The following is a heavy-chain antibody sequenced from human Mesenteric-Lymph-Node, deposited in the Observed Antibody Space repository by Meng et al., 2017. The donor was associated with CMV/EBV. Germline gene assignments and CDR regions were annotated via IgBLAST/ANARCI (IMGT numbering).Heavy chain of an antibody. D-gene: IGHD1-26*01. CDR2: INPNSGGT. J-gene: IGHJ6*02. Sequence: ASVKVSCKASGYTFTGYYMHWVRQAPGQGLEWMGWINPNSGGTNYAQKFQGRVTMTRDTSISTAYMELSRLRSDDTAVYYCARDTPVGVGATFYYYYGMDVWGQGTTVTVSS. CDR3: ARDTPVGVGATFYYYYGMDV. V-gene: IGHV1-2*02. CDR1: GYTFTGYY.